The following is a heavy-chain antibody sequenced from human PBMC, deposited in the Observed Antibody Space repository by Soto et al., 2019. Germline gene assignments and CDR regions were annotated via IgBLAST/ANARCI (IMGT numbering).Heavy chain of an antibody. CDR1: GGSFSGYY. CDR2: INHSGST. V-gene: IGHV4-34*01. CDR3: ARGRGYSYGPPKYYFDY. J-gene: IGHJ4*02. D-gene: IGHD5-18*01. Sequence: QVQLQQWGAGLLKPSETLSLTCAVYGGSFSGYYWSWIRQPPGKGLEWIGEINHSGSTNYNPSLKSLVTISVDTSKHRFSLKLSSVTAADTAVYYCARGRGYSYGPPKYYFDYWGQGTLVTVCS.